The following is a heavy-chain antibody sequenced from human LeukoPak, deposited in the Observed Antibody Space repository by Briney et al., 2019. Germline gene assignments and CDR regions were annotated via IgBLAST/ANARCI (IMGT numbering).Heavy chain of an antibody. V-gene: IGHV4-59*08. CDR2: IYYSGST. CDR1: GGSISSYY. J-gene: IGHJ3*02. D-gene: IGHD6-13*01. CDR3: ARQMSSSWYFDAFDI. Sequence: SETLSLTCTVSGGSISSYYWSWIRQPPGKGLEWIGYIYYSGSTNYNPSLKSRVTISVDTSKNQFSLKLSSVTAADTAVYYCARQMSSSWYFDAFDIWGQGTMVTVSS.